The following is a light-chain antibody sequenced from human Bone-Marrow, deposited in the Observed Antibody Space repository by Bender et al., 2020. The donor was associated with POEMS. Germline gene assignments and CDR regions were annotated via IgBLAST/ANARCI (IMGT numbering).Light chain of an antibody. V-gene: IGLV1-44*01. CDR3: SAWDGILNGWV. CDR1: SSNIGGNA. CDR2: GND. Sequence: QSVLTQPPSASGTPGQRVTISCSGSSSNIGGNAVNWWQQLPGTAPKLLIYGNDQRPSGVPDRFSGSKSGTSASLAISGLQSEDGADYFCSAWDGILNGWVFGGGPDLTVL. J-gene: IGLJ3*02.